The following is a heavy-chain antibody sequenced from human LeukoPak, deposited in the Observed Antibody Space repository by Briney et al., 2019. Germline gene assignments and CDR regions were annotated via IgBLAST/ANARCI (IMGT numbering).Heavy chain of an antibody. J-gene: IGHJ4*02. V-gene: IGHV3-33*08. CDR2: IWYDGSNK. CDR3: ARFSTGPATVTTKMPDY. Sequence: PGGSLRLSCVASGFTFSGYGMHWVRQAPGKGLEWVAVIWYDGSNKYYADSVKGRFTISRDNSKNTLYLQMNSLRAEDTAVYYCARFSTGPATVTTKMPDYWGQGTLVTVSS. CDR1: GFTFSGYG. D-gene: IGHD4-17*01.